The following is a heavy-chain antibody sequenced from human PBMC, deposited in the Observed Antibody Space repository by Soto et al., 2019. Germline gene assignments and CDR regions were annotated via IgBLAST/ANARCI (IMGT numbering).Heavy chain of an antibody. J-gene: IGHJ3*02. Sequence: ASEKVSCKASGYTFTGYYMHWVRQAPGQGLEWMGWINPNSGGTNYAQKFQGWVTMTRDTSISTAYMELSRLRSDDTAVYYCAREYYYGSGTLRAFDIWGQGTMVTVSS. CDR2: INPNSGGT. CDR3: AREYYYGSGTLRAFDI. D-gene: IGHD3-10*01. V-gene: IGHV1-2*04. CDR1: GYTFTGYY.